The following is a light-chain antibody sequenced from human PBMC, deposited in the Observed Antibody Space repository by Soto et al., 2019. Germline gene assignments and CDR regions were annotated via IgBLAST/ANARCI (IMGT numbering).Light chain of an antibody. V-gene: IGLV2-14*01. CDR1: SSDVGGYNY. CDR3: SSYTYTSTPYV. Sequence: QSALTQPASVSGSPGQSITISCTGTSSDVGGYNYVSWYQQHPGKAPKIMIYEVSNRPSGVSNRFSGSKSGNTASLTISGLQAEAEADYYCSSYTYTSTPYVFGTGTKLTVL. J-gene: IGLJ1*01. CDR2: EVS.